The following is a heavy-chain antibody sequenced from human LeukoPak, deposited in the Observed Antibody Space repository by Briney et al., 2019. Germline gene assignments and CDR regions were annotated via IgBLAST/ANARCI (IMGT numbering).Heavy chain of an antibody. J-gene: IGHJ3*02. CDR3: ARQELSATMIVVPDAFDI. D-gene: IGHD3-22*01. V-gene: IGHV4-39*01. CDR2: IYYSGST. CDR1: GGSISSSNY. Sequence: SETLSLTCTVSGGSISSSNYWGWIRQPPGKGLEWIGSIYYSGSTYYNPSLKSRVTISVDTSKNQFSLKLSSVTAADTAVYYCARQELSATMIVVPDAFDIWGQGTMVTVSS.